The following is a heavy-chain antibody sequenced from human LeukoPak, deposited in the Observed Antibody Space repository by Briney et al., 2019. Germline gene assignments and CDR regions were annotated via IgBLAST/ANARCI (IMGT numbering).Heavy chain of an antibody. CDR2: IYYSGST. CDR1: GGSISSGGYY. D-gene: IGHD6-13*01. CDR3: ARYLASSSWYRDRYYYYGMDV. Sequence: PSQTLSLTCTVSGGSISSGGYYWSWIRQHPGKGLEWIGYIYYSGSTYYNPSLKSRVTISVDTSKNQFSLKLSSVTAADTAVYYCARYLASSSWYRDRYYYYGMDVWGQGTTVTVSS. V-gene: IGHV4-31*03. J-gene: IGHJ6*02.